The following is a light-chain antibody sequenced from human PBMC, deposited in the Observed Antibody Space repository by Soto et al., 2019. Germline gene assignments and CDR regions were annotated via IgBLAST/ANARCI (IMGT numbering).Light chain of an antibody. Sequence: EVVLTQSPGTLSLSPGERATLSCRTSQTVSSSYYLAWYQQKPGQAPRLLIYGASNRATGVPDRFSSGWSGTDFTLTISRLEPEDFAVYYCQQYVTSPPGYTFGQGTELRIK. CDR1: QTVSSSYY. CDR2: GAS. CDR3: QQYVTSPPGYT. J-gene: IGKJ2*01. V-gene: IGKV3-20*01.